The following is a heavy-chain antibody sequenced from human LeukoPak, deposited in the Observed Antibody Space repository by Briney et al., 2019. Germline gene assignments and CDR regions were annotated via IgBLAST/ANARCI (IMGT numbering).Heavy chain of an antibody. CDR2: IYHSGST. J-gene: IGHJ4*02. Sequence: SETLSLTCAVYGGSFSGYYWSWIRQPPGKGLEWIGEIYHSGSTNYNPSLKSRVTISVDKSKNQFSLRLSSVTAADTAVYYCAREYSSGYYFWGQGTLVTVSS. CDR1: GGSFSGYY. CDR3: AREYSSGYYF. D-gene: IGHD3-22*01. V-gene: IGHV4-34*01.